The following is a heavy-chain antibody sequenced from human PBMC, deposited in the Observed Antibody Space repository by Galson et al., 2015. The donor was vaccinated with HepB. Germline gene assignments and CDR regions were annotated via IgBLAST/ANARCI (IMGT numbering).Heavy chain of an antibody. J-gene: IGHJ3*02. CDR3: ATDSYDSSGYYDGAFDI. D-gene: IGHD3-22*01. CDR1: GGSISSYF. CDR2: IYTSGST. V-gene: IGHV4-4*07. Sequence: ETLSLTCTVAGGSISSYFWSWIRHPAGRGVEGIGRIYTSGSTNYNPSLKSRVTMSVDTSKNQYSLKLSSVTAADTAVYYCATDSYDSSGYYDGAFDIWGQGTMVTVSS.